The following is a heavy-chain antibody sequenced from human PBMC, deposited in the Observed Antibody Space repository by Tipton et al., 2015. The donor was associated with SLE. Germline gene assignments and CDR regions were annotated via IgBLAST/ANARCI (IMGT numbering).Heavy chain of an antibody. CDR3: ARDGEYSSSSGGYYYYGMDV. J-gene: IGHJ6*02. CDR1: GGTFSSYA. Sequence: QLVQSGAEVKKPGSSVKVSCKASGGTFSSYAISWVRQAPGQGLEWMGWISAYNGNTNYAQKLQGRVTMTTDTSTSTAYMELRGLRSDDTAVYYCARDGEYSSSSGGYYYYGMDVWGQGTTVTVSS. V-gene: IGHV1-18*01. D-gene: IGHD6-6*01. CDR2: ISAYNGNT.